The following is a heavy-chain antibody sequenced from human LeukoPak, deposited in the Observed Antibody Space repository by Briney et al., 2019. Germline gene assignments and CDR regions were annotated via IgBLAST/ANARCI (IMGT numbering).Heavy chain of an antibody. CDR1: GYSFTSYW. J-gene: IGHJ3*02. CDR2: IYPGDSDT. Sequence: GESLKISCKGSGYSFTSYWTGWVRQMPGKGLEWMGIIYPGDSDTRYSPSFQGQVTISADKSISTAYLQWSSLKASDTAMYYCARVLRQYSSSGIAFDIWGQGTMVTVSS. V-gene: IGHV5-51*01. D-gene: IGHD6-6*01. CDR3: ARVLRQYSSSGIAFDI.